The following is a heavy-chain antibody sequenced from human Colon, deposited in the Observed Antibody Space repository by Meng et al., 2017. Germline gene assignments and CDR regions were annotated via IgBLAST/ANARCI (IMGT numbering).Heavy chain of an antibody. Sequence: QVQLMQSGAEVKTPGSSVRVSCKASEGSFDNYAISWVRQAPGQGLERVGGIIPGVGTTNYAQRFQGRVTITTDRSAGTVFMQLNSLRFEDTAVYYCARDRRNYYLDLWGQGTLVTVSS. CDR2: IIPGVGTT. CDR1: EGSFDNYA. D-gene: IGHD6-6*01. J-gene: IGHJ4*02. V-gene: IGHV1-69*05. CDR3: ARDRRNYYLDL.